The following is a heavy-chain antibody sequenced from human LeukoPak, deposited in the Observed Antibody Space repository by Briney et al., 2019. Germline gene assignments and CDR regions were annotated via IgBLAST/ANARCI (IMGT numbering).Heavy chain of an antibody. Sequence: SETLSLTCAVYGGSFSGYYWSWIRQPPGKGLEWIGEINHSGSTNYNPSLKSRVTISVDTSKNQFSLKLSSVTAADTAVYYCAREGLYYYDSSGYYLNRGNWFDPWGQGTLVTVSS. V-gene: IGHV4-34*01. D-gene: IGHD3-22*01. CDR1: GGSFSGYY. CDR2: INHSGST. J-gene: IGHJ5*02. CDR3: AREGLYYYDSSGYYLNRGNWFDP.